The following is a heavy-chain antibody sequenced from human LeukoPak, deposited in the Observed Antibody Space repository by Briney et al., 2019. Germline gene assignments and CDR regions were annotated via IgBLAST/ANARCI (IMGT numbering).Heavy chain of an antibody. D-gene: IGHD6-13*01. V-gene: IGHV3-23*01. Sequence: GGSLRLSCAASGFTLSSFAMSWVRQAPGKGLEWVSTIGTGVTTWYADSVKGRFTISRDNSANTLYLQMNSLRAEDTAEYYCAKGGVAAGSDWGHGTLVTVSS. CDR1: GFTLSSFA. J-gene: IGHJ4*01. CDR3: AKGGVAAGSD. CDR2: IGTGVTT.